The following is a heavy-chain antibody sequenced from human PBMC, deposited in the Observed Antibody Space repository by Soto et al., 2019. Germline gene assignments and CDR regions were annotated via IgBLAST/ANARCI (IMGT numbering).Heavy chain of an antibody. CDR1: GFTFSSYA. D-gene: IGHD6-13*01. J-gene: IGHJ6*02. V-gene: IGHV3-23*01. Sequence: GSLRLSCAASGFTFSSYAMSWVRQAPGKGLEWVSAISGSGGSTYYADSVKGRFTIFRDNSKNTLYLQMNSLRAEDTAVYYCAKGGSSSPGAYYYYYYGMDVWGQGTTVTVSS. CDR3: AKGGSSSPGAYYYYYYGMDV. CDR2: ISGSGGST.